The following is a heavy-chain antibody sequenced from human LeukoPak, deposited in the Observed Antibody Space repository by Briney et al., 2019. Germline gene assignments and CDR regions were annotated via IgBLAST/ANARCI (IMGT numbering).Heavy chain of an antibody. J-gene: IGHJ4*02. V-gene: IGHV4-34*01. CDR3: ARVRRRLRGCFDY. CDR2: INQIGNT. D-gene: IGHD2-8*01. CDR1: GGSFSGYY. Sequence: SETLSLTCYLSGGSFSGYYWSWIRQSPGKGLEWIGEINQIGNTNYNASLKSRLTISIDKSNNQFSLNLTSLTAEDTGVYYCARVRRRLRGCFDYWCQGTLVT.